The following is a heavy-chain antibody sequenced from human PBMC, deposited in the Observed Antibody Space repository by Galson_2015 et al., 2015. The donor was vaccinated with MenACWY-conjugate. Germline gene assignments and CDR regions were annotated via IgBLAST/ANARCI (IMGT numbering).Heavy chain of an antibody. CDR2: IKEDGSKK. CDR3: AKERGASFYFDS. D-gene: IGHD1-26*01. CDR1: GFTFSSYW. J-gene: IGHJ4*02. V-gene: IGHV3-7*01. Sequence: SLRLSCAASGFTFSSYWMTWVRQAPGKGLEGVAYIKEDGSKKLYVDSVKGRFTVSRDNAENSLYLQMSSLRPEDTAVFYCAKERGASFYFDSWGQGTLVTVSS.